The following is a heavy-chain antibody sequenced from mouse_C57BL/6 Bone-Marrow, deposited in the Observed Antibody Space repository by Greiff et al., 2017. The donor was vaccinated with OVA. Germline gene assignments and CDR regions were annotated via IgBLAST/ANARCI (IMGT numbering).Heavy chain of an antibody. CDR1: GFTFSSYG. J-gene: IGHJ4*01. D-gene: IGHD2-2*01. CDR3: ASTCDGYDWAEYAMDY. CDR2: ISSGGSNT. Sequence: EVMLVESGGDLVKPGGSLKLSCAASGFTFSSYGMTWVRQTPDKGLEWVANISSGGSNTYYPDNVKGRFTISRDNAKNTLYLQMSSLKSEDTAMYYCASTCDGYDWAEYAMDYWGQGTTVT. V-gene: IGHV5-6*02.